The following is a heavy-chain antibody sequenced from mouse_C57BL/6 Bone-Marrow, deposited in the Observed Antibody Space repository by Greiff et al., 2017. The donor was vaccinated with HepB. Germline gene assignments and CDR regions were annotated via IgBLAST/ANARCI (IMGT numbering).Heavy chain of an antibody. CDR1: GYTFTSYW. D-gene: IGHD1-1*01. V-gene: IGHV1-74*01. CDR2: IHPSDSDT. Sequence: QVQLQQPGAELVKPGASVKVSCKASGYTFTSYWMHWVKQRPGQGLEWIGRIHPSDSDTNYNQKFKGKATLTVDKSSSPAYMQLSSLTSEDSAVYYCAIIELYGSSDRGYAMDYWGQGTSVTVSS. J-gene: IGHJ4*01. CDR3: AIIELYGSSDRGYAMDY.